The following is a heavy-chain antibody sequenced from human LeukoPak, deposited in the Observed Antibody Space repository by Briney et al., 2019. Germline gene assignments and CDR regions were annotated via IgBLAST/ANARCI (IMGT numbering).Heavy chain of an antibody. CDR1: GDSITSYY. J-gene: IGHJ4*02. CDR2: IHHTGKN. V-gene: IGHV4-59*01. D-gene: IGHD1-1*01. Sequence: PSETLSLTCTVSGDSITSYYWNWVRQSPEKGLEWIGYIHHTGKNYYNPSLKSRITMSVDTSESQFFLKLSSVTAADTAVYYCAKWHERLLAFDSWGQGTLVTVSS. CDR3: AKWHERLLAFDS.